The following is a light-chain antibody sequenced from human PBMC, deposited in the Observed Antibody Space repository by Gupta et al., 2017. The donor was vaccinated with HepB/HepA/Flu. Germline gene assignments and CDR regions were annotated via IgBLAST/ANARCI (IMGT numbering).Light chain of an antibody. V-gene: IGKV1-39*01. J-gene: IGKJ1*01. Sequence: DIQMTQSPSSLSASVGDRVTITCRASQSIGNYLNWYQKKHGKAPTLLIFTASSLVSGVPSRFSGRGSGTEFTLTINILQPEDFATYFCQQSYTVPWTFGQGTKVEIK. CDR2: TAS. CDR1: QSIGNY. CDR3: QQSYTVPWT.